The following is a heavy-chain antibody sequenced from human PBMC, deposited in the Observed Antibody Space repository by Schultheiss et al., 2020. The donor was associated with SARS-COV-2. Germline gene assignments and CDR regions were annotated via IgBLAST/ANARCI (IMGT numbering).Heavy chain of an antibody. CDR1: GFTVSSNY. V-gene: IGHV3-53*01. CDR3: VRGRGGA. J-gene: IGHJ5*02. CDR2: IYSGGST. D-gene: IGHD1-26*01. Sequence: GGSLRLSCAASGFTVSSNYMSWVRQATGKGLEWVSVIYSGGSTYYADSVKGRSTISRDNPKNTLHLQINNLRDEDTARYYCVRGRGGAWGQGTLVTVSS.